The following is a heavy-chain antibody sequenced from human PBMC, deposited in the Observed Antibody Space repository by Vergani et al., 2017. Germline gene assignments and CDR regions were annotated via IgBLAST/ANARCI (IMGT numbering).Heavy chain of an antibody. V-gene: IGHV3-30*03. CDR3: AIYGTDIFVSSSDYSHVLYY. CDR1: GLTSSYYG. Sequence: QVHLVESGGGVVQPGRSLRLSCVVSGLTSSYYGMHWVRQAPGKGLEWVATISKDGTHDYYEPSVRGRFAVSSDNFKNTMYLQMDRLTTDDTAGYFCAIYGTDIFVSSSDYSHVLYYWGQGILVTVSS. J-gene: IGHJ4*02. CDR2: ISKDGTHD. D-gene: IGHD3-22*01.